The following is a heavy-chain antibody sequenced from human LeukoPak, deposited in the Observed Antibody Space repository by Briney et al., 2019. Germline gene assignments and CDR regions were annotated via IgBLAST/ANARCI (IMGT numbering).Heavy chain of an antibody. CDR1: GYTFTSYY. V-gene: IGHV1-46*01. CDR2: INPSGGST. D-gene: IGHD3-10*01. CDR3: ARPMVRGVQTNWFDP. Sequence: ASVKVSCRASGYTFTSYYMHWVRQAPGQGLEWMGIINPSGGSTSYAQKFQGRVTMTRDTSISTAYMELSRLRSDDTAVYYCARPMVRGVQTNWFDPWGQGTLVTVSS. J-gene: IGHJ5*02.